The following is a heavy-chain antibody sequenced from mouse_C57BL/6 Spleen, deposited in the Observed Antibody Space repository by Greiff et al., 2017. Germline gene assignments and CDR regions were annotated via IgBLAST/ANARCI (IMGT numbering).Heavy chain of an antibody. CDR1: GYTFTSYW. V-gene: IGHV1-50*01. CDR3: ATGSWYFDY. CDR2: IDPSDSYT. J-gene: IGHJ2*01. Sequence: VQLQQPGAELVKPGASVKLSCKASGYTFTSYWMQWVKQRPGQGLEWIGEIDPSDSYTNYNQKFKGKATLTVDTSSSTAYMQLSSLTSEDSAVYYCATGSWYFDYWGQGTTLTVSS.